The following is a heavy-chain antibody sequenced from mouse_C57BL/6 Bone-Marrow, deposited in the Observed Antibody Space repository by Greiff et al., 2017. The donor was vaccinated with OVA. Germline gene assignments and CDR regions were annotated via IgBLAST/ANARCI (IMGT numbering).Heavy chain of an antibody. D-gene: IGHD2-4*01. CDR3: TTLAYYEYENYAMDY. CDR1: GFNINDYY. Sequence: VQLQQSGAELVRPGASVKLSCTASGFNINDYYMYWVKQRPEQGLEWIGRIDPDDGDTEYAPKFQGKVTMTGDTSSNTNYLQLSSLKYEDTAVYYCTTLAYYEYENYAMDYWGQGTSVTVSS. CDR2: IDPDDGDT. J-gene: IGHJ4*01. V-gene: IGHV14-1*01.